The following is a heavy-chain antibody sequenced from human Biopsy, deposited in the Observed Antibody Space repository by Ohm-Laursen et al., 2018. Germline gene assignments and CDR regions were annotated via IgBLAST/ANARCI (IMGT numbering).Heavy chain of an antibody. V-gene: IGHV1-2*02. D-gene: IGHD3-3*01. CDR2: IYPNSGDT. CDR1: GDAFLGYY. CDR3: ARDLLEWSLPS. Sequence: SVKVSCKAFGDAFLGYYLHWVQQAPGQGLEWMGSIYPNSGDTDFAQKFQGRVSMTRDTSVSTAYLELSSLRSDDTAIYYCARDLLEWSLPSWGQGTLVTVSS. J-gene: IGHJ4*02.